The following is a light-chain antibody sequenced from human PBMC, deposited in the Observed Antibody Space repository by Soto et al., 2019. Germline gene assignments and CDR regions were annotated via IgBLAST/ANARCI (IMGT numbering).Light chain of an antibody. CDR1: NSNIGKNY. Sequence: QSVLTQPPSVSAAPRQKVTISCSGSNSNIGKNYVSWYQQLPGTAPRLLIYDNDKRPSGIPDRFSGFKSGASATLGITGLQPGDEADYYCATWDSSLTSGVFGGGTKLTVL. CDR2: DND. CDR3: ATWDSSLTSGV. J-gene: IGLJ3*02. V-gene: IGLV1-51*01.